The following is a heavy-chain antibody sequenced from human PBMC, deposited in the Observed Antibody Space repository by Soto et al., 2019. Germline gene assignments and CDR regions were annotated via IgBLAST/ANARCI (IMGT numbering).Heavy chain of an antibody. Sequence: QITLKESGPTLVKPTQTLTLTCTFSGFSLSTSGVGVAWIRQPPGKALEWLALIYWDDDKRYRPSLETRLTITNHTPTNPVVLTPTTTDSVDXAXXXXXXXXXXXXXXXXXXXSGMDVWGQGTTVT. V-gene: IGHV2-5*02. CDR1: GFSLSTSGVG. CDR3: XXXXXXXXXXXXXXXSGMDV. CDR2: IYWDDDK. J-gene: IGHJ6*02.